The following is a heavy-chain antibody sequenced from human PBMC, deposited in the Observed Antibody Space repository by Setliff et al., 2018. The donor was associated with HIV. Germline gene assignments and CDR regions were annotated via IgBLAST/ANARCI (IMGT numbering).Heavy chain of an antibody. Sequence: SETLSLTCTVSGDSINSGNYYWSWIQQPAGKGLEWIGRIYSSGSTNYNPSLKSRVTISVGPSKNHFSLKLSSVTAADTAVYYCARSLVMTATYGMDVWGQGTTVTVSS. CDR2: IYSSGST. J-gene: IGHJ6*02. CDR1: GDSINSGNYY. V-gene: IGHV4-61*02. CDR3: ARSLVMTATYGMDV. D-gene: IGHD2-21*02.